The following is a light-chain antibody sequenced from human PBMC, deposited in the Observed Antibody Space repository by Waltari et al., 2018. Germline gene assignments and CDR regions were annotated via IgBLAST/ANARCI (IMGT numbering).Light chain of an antibody. CDR3: QQSYITPRT. J-gene: IGKJ2*01. CDR1: QSISMY. Sequence: DIQVTQSPASLSESVGDRVIITCRASQSISMYLNWDQQKPGKAPKLLMYSVSSLQSGVPSRFSGSGSGTDFTLTISSLQPEDFATYYCQQSYITPRTFGQGTKLEI. CDR2: SVS. V-gene: IGKV1-39*01.